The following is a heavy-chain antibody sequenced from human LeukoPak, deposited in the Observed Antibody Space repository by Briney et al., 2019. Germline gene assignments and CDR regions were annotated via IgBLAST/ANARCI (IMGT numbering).Heavy chain of an antibody. J-gene: IGHJ3*02. CDR3: ARVKPLGCSSTSCYNAFDI. D-gene: IGHD2-2*02. CDR1: GYTFTCYY. Sequence: ASVKVSCKASGYTFTCYYMHWVRQAPGQGLEWMGWINPNSGGTNYAQKFQGRVTMTRDTSISTAYMELSRLRSDDTAVYYCARVKPLGCSSTSCYNAFDIWGQGTMVTVSS. CDR2: INPNSGGT. V-gene: IGHV1-2*02.